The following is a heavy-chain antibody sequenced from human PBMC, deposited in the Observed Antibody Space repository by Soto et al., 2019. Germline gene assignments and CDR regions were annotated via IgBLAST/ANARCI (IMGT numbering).Heavy chain of an antibody. V-gene: IGHV6-1*01. CDR2: TYYRYNRYN. CDR3: ARYSAMVRGVTNPIDY. J-gene: IGHJ4*02. Sequence: LSITDDLPVERVSRTRGGWKWFRQSPSRGLGWLRRTYYRYNRYNDDAVSEKSRIIINRDTSRNQYSLQLSSVTPEDTAVDYCARYSAMVRGVTNPIDYWGQGTLVTVSS. D-gene: IGHD3-10*01. CDR1: VERVSRTRGG.